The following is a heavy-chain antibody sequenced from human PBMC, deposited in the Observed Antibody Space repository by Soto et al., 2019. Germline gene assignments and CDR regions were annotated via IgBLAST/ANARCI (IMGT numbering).Heavy chain of an antibody. V-gene: IGHV1-69*01. Sequence: QVQLVQSGTEVKKPGSSVKVSCKASGGAFGSYAINWVRQAPGQGLEWMAGIVPMFDTTNYAQRFQGRVTVTADESTSTVYLELTRLRSEDTGMYYCTRHRGYSSGYWGQDFWGQGTLVTVSS. CDR2: IVPMFDTT. CDR3: TRHRGYSSGYWGQDF. D-gene: IGHD2-15*01. J-gene: IGHJ4*02. CDR1: GGAFGSYA.